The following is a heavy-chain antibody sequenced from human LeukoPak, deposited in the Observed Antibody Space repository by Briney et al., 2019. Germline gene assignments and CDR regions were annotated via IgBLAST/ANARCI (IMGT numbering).Heavy chain of an antibody. CDR2: ISSSTSYI. J-gene: IGHJ4*02. V-gene: IGHV3-21*01. CDR3: ARAWATDFDY. Sequence: PGGSLRLSCAASGFTFSSYAMNWVRQAPGKGLEWASSISSSTSYIYYADSVKGRFTISRDNAKNSLYLQMNSLRAEDTAAYYCARAWATDFDYWGQGTLVTVSS. CDR1: GFTFSSYA. D-gene: IGHD7-27*01.